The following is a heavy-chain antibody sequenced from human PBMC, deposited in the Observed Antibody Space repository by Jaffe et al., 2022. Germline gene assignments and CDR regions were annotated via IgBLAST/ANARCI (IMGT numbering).Heavy chain of an antibody. CDR3: ARGREDQDIVVVVAARYYFDY. CDR2: INHSGST. Sequence: QVQLQQWGAGLLKPSETLSLTCAVYGGSFSGYYWSWIRQPPGKGLEWIGEINHSGSTNYNPSLKSRVTISVDTSKNQFSLKLSSVTAADTAVYYCARGREDQDIVVVVAARYYFDYWGQGTLVTVSS. J-gene: IGHJ4*02. CDR1: GGSFSGYY. V-gene: IGHV4-34*01. D-gene: IGHD2-15*01.